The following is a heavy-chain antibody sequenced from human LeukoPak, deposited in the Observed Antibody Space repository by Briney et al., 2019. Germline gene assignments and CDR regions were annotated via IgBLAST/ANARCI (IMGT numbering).Heavy chain of an antibody. CDR2: IRYDGSNK. CDR1: GFTFSSYG. V-gene: IGHV3-30*02. CDR3: ASDTGFYESSGYYPFDF. J-gene: IGHJ4*02. D-gene: IGHD3-22*01. Sequence: GGSLRLSCAASGFTFSSYGMHWVRQAPGKGLEWVAFIRYDGSNKYYADSVKGRFTISRDNSKNTLSLQMNSLGTEDTAVYYCASDTGFYESSGYYPFDFWGQGTLVTISS.